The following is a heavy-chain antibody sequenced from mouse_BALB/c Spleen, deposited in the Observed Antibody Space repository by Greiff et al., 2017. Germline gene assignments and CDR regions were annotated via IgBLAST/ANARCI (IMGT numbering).Heavy chain of an antibody. CDR2: ISSGSSTI. Sequence: EVMLVESGGGLVQPGGSRKLSCAASGFTFSSFGMHWVRQAPEKGLEWVAYISSGSSTIYYADTVKGRFTISRDNPKNTLFLQMTSLRSEDTAMYYCARSPYGNFYAMDYWGQGTSVTVSS. D-gene: IGHD2-1*01. V-gene: IGHV5-17*02. J-gene: IGHJ4*01. CDR3: ARSPYGNFYAMDY. CDR1: GFTFSSFG.